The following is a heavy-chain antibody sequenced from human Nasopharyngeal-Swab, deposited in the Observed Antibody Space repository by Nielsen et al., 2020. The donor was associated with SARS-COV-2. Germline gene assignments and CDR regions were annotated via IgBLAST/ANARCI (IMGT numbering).Heavy chain of an antibody. CDR3: ATTVHYGSGSYYNSRHNWFDP. Sequence: ASVKVSCKVSGYTLTELSIHWVRQAPGKGLEWMGGFDPEDGETIYAQKFQGRVTMTEDTSTDTAYMELSSLGSEDTAVYYCATTVHYGSGSYYNSRHNWFDPWGQGTLVTVSS. CDR1: GYTLTELS. V-gene: IGHV1-24*01. CDR2: FDPEDGET. J-gene: IGHJ5*02. D-gene: IGHD3-10*01.